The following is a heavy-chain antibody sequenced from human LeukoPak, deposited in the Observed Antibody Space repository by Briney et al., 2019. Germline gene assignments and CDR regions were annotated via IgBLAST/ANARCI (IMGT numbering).Heavy chain of an antibody. CDR2: MNPNSGNT. CDR1: AYTFTSYD. Sequence: ASVKVSCKASAYTFTSYDINWVRQATGQGLEWMGWMNPNSGNTGYAQKFQGRVTMTRNTSISTAYMELSSLRSEDTAVYYCARGHGIAAAGTDAFDIWGQGTMVTVSS. CDR3: ARGHGIAAAGTDAFDI. D-gene: IGHD6-13*01. J-gene: IGHJ3*02. V-gene: IGHV1-8*01.